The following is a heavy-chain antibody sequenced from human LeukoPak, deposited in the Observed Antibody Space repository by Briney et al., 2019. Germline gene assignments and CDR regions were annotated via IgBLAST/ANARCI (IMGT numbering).Heavy chain of an antibody. V-gene: IGHV4-34*01. D-gene: IGHD3-9*01. J-gene: IGHJ4*02. CDR3: AREYFDWSIYPAIGYFDY. CDR2: INHSGST. CDR1: GFTFSSYA. Sequence: GSLRLSCAASGFTFSSYAMSWVRQPPGKGLEWIGEINHSGSTDYNPSLKSRVTISVDTSNNQFSLKLSSVTAADTAVYYCAREYFDWSIYPAIGYFDYWGQGTLVTVSS.